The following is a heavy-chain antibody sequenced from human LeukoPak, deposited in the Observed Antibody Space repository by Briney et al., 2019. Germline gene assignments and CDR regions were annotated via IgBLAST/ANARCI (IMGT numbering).Heavy chain of an antibody. D-gene: IGHD3/OR15-3a*01. CDR2: IYSSGRT. V-gene: IGHV4-61*02. Sequence: PSETLSLTCTVSGDSINSNNYYWSWIRQPAGKGREWIGGIYSSGRTNYNPSLKSRVTISLDTSKNQFSLKLTSVTAADTAVYYCAKQTGSGLFILPGGQGTLVTVSS. CDR3: AKQTGSGLFILP. CDR1: GDSINSNNYY. J-gene: IGHJ4*02.